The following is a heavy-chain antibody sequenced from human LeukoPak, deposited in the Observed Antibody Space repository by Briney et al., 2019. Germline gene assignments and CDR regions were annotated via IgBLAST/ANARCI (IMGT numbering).Heavy chain of an antibody. V-gene: IGHV4-34*01. CDR2: INHSGST. CDR1: GGSFSGYY. D-gene: IGHD3-10*01. J-gene: IGHJ4*02. CDR3: ASKPILYDSGSHWYYFDY. Sequence: SETLSLTCAVYGGSFSGYYWSWIRQPPGKGLEWIGEINHSGSTNYNPSLKSRVTISVDTSKNQFSLKLTSVTAADTAVYYCASKPILYDSGSHWYYFDYWGQGILVTVSS.